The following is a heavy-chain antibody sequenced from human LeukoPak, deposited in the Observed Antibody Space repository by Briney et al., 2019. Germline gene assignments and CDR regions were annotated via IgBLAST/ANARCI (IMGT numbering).Heavy chain of an antibody. V-gene: IGHV4-59*08. J-gene: IGHJ4*02. CDR2: IYYSGST. CDR1: GGSISTYY. Sequence: TETLSLTCTVSGGSISTYYWSWIWQPPGKGLEWIGYIYYSGSTNYNHSLKSRVTISVDTSKNQFSLKLSSVTAADTAVYYCVGYKLNIFDYWGQGTLVTVSS. D-gene: IGHD5-24*01. CDR3: VGYKLNIFDY.